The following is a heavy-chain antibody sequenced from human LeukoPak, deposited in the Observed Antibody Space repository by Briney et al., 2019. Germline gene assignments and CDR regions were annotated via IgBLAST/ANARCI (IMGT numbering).Heavy chain of an antibody. V-gene: IGHV4-39*07. J-gene: IGHJ3*02. D-gene: IGHD3-9*01. Sequence: SETLSLTCTVSGGSISSSSYYWGWIRQPPGKGLEWIGSIYYSGSTYYNPSLKSRVTISVDTSKNQFSLKLSSVTAADTAVYYCARDQFQLRYFDWLLSHDAFDIWGQGTMVTVSS. CDR2: IYYSGST. CDR1: GGSISSSSYY. CDR3: ARDQFQLRYFDWLLSHDAFDI.